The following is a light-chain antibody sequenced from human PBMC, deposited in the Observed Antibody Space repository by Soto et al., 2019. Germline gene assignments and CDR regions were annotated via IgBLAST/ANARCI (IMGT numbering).Light chain of an antibody. CDR1: QSVRSN. Sequence: EIVMTQSPVTLSVSPGERATLSCRASQSVRSNLAWYRQKPGQAPRLLMFDASTRATGIPAGFSGRGSGREFTLTIGSLQSEDFAVYYCQQYNYWSPWTCGQGNKVEI. V-gene: IGKV3-15*01. CDR2: DAS. J-gene: IGKJ1*01. CDR3: QQYNYWSPWT.